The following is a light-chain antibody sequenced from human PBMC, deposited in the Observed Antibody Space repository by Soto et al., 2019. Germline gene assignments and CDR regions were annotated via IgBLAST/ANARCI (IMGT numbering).Light chain of an antibody. CDR3: QQYNNWPPT. J-gene: IGKJ1*01. CDR1: RSVYSN. CDR2: GAS. V-gene: IGKV3-15*01. Sequence: EIVMTQSPATLSVSPGERATLSCRASRSVYSNLAWNQQKPGQAPRLLIYGASTRATGVPARFSGSGSGTEFTLTISSLQSEDFAVYYCQQYNNWPPTFGQGTKVDI.